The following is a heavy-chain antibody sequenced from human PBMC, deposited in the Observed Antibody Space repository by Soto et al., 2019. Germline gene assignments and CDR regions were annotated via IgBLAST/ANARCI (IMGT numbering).Heavy chain of an antibody. CDR1: GGTFSSYA. Sequence: QVQLVQSGAEVKKPGSSVKVSCKASGGTFSSYAISWVRQAPGQGLEWMGGIIPIFGKANYAQKFQGRVTITADESTSTAYMELSSLRSEDTAVYYCARDLGDFWSGLRGRMDVWGQGTTVTVSS. V-gene: IGHV1-69*01. D-gene: IGHD3-3*01. CDR2: IIPIFGKA. CDR3: ARDLGDFWSGLRGRMDV. J-gene: IGHJ6*02.